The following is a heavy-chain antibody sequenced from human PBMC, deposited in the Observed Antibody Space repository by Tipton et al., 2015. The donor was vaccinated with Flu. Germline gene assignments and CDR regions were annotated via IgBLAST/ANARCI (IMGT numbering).Heavy chain of an antibody. CDR2: INDSGST. D-gene: IGHD5-12*01. CDR3: ARGSGYANTYFDS. Sequence: GLVKPSETLSLTCAVSGYSISSGSYWGWIRQPPGKRLEWIGEINDSGSTNYNPSLKSRVSMSVDTSKNQFSLRLKSVIAADTAVYYCARGSGYANTYFDSWGRGTLVTVSS. J-gene: IGHJ4*02. CDR1: GYSISSGSY. V-gene: IGHV4-38-2*01.